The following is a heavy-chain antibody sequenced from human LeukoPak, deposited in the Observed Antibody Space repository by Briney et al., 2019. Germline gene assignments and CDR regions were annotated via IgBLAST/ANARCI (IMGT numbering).Heavy chain of an antibody. Sequence: SETLSLTCTVSGGSISSGGYYWSWIRQPPGKGLEWIGYIYHSGSTYYNPSLKGRVTISVDRSKNQFSLKLSSVTAADTAVYYCARDFRGLDYWGQGTLVTVSS. CDR1: GGSISSGGYY. CDR2: IYHSGST. V-gene: IGHV4-30-2*01. CDR3: ARDFRGLDY. J-gene: IGHJ4*02. D-gene: IGHD3-10*01.